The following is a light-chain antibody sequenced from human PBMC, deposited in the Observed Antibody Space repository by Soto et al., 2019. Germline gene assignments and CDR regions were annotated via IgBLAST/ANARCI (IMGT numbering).Light chain of an antibody. Sequence: EIVLTQSPDTLSLSPGERATLSCRASQSVGSSLAWYQQKPGQATRLLIYDASNRATGIPARFSGSGSGTDFTLTISSLEPEDFAVYYCQQRSNWPPEVTFGPGTKVDIK. CDR1: QSVGSS. CDR2: DAS. CDR3: QQRSNWPPEVT. V-gene: IGKV3-11*01. J-gene: IGKJ3*01.